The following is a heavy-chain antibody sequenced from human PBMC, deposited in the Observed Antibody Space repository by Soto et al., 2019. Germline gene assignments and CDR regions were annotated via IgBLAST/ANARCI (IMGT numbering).Heavy chain of an antibody. CDR2: IYHSGSI. V-gene: IGHV4-30-2*01. J-gene: IGHJ4*02. Sequence: SETLSLTCAVSGGSISSGGYSWSWIRQPPGKGLEWIGYIYHSGSIYYNPSLKSRVTISVDRSKNQFSLKLSSVTAADTAVYNCARVPDYWGQGTLVTVSS. CDR1: GGSISSGGYS. CDR3: ARVPDY.